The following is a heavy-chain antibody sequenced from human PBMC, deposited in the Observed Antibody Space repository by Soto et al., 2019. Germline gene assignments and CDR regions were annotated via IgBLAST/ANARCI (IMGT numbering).Heavy chain of an antibody. CDR3: ARDHYEILTGSGWFGP. J-gene: IGHJ5*02. Sequence: PGGSLRLSCTGTGSNFSDFYMSWLRQAPGKGLEWISYISSTSTYTNYADSVQGRFTTSRDNSKQSLYLQLHNLRAGDSAVYYCARDHYEILTGSGWFGPWGLGTLVTVSS. CDR1: GSNFSDFY. D-gene: IGHD3-9*01. V-gene: IGHV3-11*06. CDR2: ISSTSTYT.